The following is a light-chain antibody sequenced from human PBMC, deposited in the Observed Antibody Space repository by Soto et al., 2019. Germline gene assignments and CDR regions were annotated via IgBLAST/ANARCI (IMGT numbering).Light chain of an antibody. Sequence: DIQMTQSPSSLSASVGARVTITCQASQDISNYLNWYQQKPGKAPKLLIYDASNLETGVPSRFSGSGSGTDFTFTISSLQPEDIATYYCQQYDKCFGPGTKVDIK. CDR3: QQYDKC. CDR1: QDISNY. J-gene: IGKJ3*01. CDR2: DAS. V-gene: IGKV1-33*01.